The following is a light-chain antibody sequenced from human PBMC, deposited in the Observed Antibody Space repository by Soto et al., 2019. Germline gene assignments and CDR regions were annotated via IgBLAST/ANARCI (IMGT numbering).Light chain of an antibody. Sequence: EIVLTQSPGTLSLSPGERATLSCRASQSVSSTLAWYQQKPGQAPRLLIYGASARATGFPARFSASGSGTEFTLTISSLQSEDFAVYYCQQYNNWPWTFGRGTKVDIK. CDR3: QQYNNWPWT. CDR2: GAS. J-gene: IGKJ1*01. V-gene: IGKV3-15*01. CDR1: QSVSST.